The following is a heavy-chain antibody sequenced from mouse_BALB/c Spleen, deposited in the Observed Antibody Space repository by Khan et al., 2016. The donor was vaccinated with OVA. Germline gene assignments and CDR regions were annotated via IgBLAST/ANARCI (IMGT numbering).Heavy chain of an antibody. D-gene: IGHD4-1*01. CDR2: ITLSGST. Sequence: EVQLVESGPGLVKPSQSLSLTCTVTGCSITSDYAWNWIRQFPGNKLEWMGYITLSGSTSYNPSLKSRISITRDTSKNQFFLQLNFVTTEDTATYYCAMGRTYWGQGTLVTVSA. V-gene: IGHV3-2*02. J-gene: IGHJ3*01. CDR3: AMGRTY. CDR1: GCSITSDYA.